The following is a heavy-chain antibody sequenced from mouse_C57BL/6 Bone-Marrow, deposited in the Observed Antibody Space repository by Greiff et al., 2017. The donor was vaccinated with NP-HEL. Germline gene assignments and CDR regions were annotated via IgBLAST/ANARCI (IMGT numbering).Heavy chain of an antibody. J-gene: IGHJ2*01. CDR1: GYTFTDYY. D-gene: IGHD1-1*01. V-gene: IGHV1-76*01. CDR3: ARGKITAVVADYGG. Sequence: VQLQQSGAELVRPGASVKLSCKASGYTFTDYYINGVKQRPGQGLEWIARIYPGSGNTYYNEKFKGKATLTAEKATSTAYLQLSSLTSEDTAVYFCARGKITAVVADYGGWGQGATLTV. CDR2: IYPGSGNT.